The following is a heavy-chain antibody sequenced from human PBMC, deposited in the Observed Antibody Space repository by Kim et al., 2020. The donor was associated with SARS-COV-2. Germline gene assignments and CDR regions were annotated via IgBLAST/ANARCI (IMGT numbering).Heavy chain of an antibody. D-gene: IGHD3-16*01. CDR1: GGTFSSYT. CDR3: ASVIMITFWGDPNYFDY. J-gene: IGHJ4*01. Sequence: SVKVSCKASGGTFSSYTISWVRQAPGQGLEWMGRIIPIHGIVNYAQKFQGRVTITADKSTSTAYMELSSLRSEDTAVYYCASVIMITFWGDPNYFDYWG. CDR2: IIPIHGIV. V-gene: IGHV1-69*02.